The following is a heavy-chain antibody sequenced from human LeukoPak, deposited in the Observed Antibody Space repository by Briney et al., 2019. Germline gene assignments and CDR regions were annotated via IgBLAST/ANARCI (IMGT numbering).Heavy chain of an antibody. Sequence: ASVKVSCKASGYTFTSYDINWVRQATGQGPEWMGWMNPNSGNTGYAQKFQGRVTMTRNTSISTAYMELSSLRSEDTAVYYCARGLYSSSWYTAYYYYYMDVWGKGTTVTISS. J-gene: IGHJ6*03. CDR3: ARGLYSSSWYTAYYYYYMDV. D-gene: IGHD6-13*01. CDR1: GYTFTSYD. CDR2: MNPNSGNT. V-gene: IGHV1-8*01.